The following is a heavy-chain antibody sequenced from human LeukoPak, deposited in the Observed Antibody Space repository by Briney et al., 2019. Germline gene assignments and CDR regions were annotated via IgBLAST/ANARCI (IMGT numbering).Heavy chain of an antibody. CDR1: GFIFSNDA. CDR2: IWFDGSNK. CDR3: VRDPSGSGFAFDS. Sequence: GGSLRLSCTASGFIFSNDAMHWVRQAPGKGLEWVAFIWFDGSNKHYADSVKGRFTISRDNSEDTLYLQMNSLRAEDTAVYYCVRDPSGSGFAFDSWGQGALVTVSS. V-gene: IGHV3-33*01. J-gene: IGHJ4*02. D-gene: IGHD1-1*01.